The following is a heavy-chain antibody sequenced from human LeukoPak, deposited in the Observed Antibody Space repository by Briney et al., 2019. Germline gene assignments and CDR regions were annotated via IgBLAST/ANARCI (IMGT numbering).Heavy chain of an antibody. V-gene: IGHV1-58*02. CDR1: GFTFTSSA. Sequence: GTSVKVSCKASGFTFTSSAMQWERQARGQRLEWIGWIVVGSGNTNYAQKFQERVTITRDMSTSTAYMELSSLRSEDTAVYYCAADGVVAHHNWFDPWGQGTLVTVSS. CDR2: IVVGSGNT. J-gene: IGHJ5*02. D-gene: IGHD2-15*01. CDR3: AADGVVAHHNWFDP.